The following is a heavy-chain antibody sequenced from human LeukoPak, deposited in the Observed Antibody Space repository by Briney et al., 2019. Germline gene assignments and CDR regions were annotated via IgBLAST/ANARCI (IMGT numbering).Heavy chain of an antibody. CDR3: AKDRKGNPNWFDP. CDR2: IRYDGSNE. J-gene: IGHJ5*02. CDR1: GVIFSNYG. Sequence: PGGSLRLSCAASGVIFSNYGMHWVRQAPGKGLEWVAFIRYDGSNEYYADSVKGRFTISRDNSKNTMYLQMTSLRAEDTAVYYCAKDRKGNPNWFDPWGQGTLVTVSS. V-gene: IGHV3-30*02. D-gene: IGHD1-14*01.